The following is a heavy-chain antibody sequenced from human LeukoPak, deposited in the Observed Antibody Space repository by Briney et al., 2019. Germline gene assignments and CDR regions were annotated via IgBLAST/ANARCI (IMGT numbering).Heavy chain of an antibody. J-gene: IGHJ4*01. V-gene: IGHV4/OR15-8*01. CDR3: AYNRNFALDN. CDR2: VYHSGGA. CDR1: GASIASHSW. Sequence: SETLSLTCAVSGASIASHSWWSWVRQRPGKGLEWIGEVYHSGGANYKPSLKSRVTISVDTSRNHFSLKLTSVTAADTAVYFCAYNRNFALDNWGQGTLVTVSS. D-gene: IGHD1-14*01.